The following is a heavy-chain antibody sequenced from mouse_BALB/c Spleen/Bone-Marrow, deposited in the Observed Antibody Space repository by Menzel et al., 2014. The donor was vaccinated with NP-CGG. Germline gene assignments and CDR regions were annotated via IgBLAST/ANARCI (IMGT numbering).Heavy chain of an antibody. J-gene: IGHJ4*01. V-gene: IGHV5-6*01. CDR2: ISSGGSFS. CDR3: ARDFTTAPYYDMDY. CDR1: GFTFSRYG. D-gene: IGHD1-2*01. Sequence: EVQRVESGGDLVKPGGTLRLSCAASGFTFSRYGMSWVRQTPDKRLEWVATISSGGSFSNHPDSVKGRFTISRDNAKNTLYLQMSSLKSEDTAMYYCARDFTTAPYYDMDYWGQGTSVTVSS.